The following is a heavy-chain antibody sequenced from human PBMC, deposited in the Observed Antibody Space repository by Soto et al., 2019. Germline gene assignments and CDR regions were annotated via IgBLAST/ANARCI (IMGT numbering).Heavy chain of an antibody. CDR2: IYSGGST. CDR1: GFTVSSNY. CDR3: ASDYGDYRRGYYYYYMDV. Sequence: GGSLSLSCAASGFTVSSNYMSWVRQAPGKGLEWVSVIYSGGSTYYADSVKGRFTISRDNSKNTLYLQMNSLRAEDTAVYYCASDYGDYRRGYYYYYMDVWGKGTTVTVS. J-gene: IGHJ6*03. V-gene: IGHV3-66*01. D-gene: IGHD4-17*01.